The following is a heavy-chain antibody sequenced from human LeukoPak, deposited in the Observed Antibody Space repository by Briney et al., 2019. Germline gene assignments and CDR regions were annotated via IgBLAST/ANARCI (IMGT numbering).Heavy chain of an antibody. CDR2: INHSGST. Sequence: SETLSLTCAVYGGSFSGYYWSWIRQPPGKGLEWIGEINHSGSTNYNPSLKSRVTISVDTSKNQFFLKLSSATAADTAVYYCAGNKDIVATIYDYWGQGTLVTVSS. J-gene: IGHJ4*02. D-gene: IGHD5-12*01. CDR3: AGNKDIVATIYDY. CDR1: GGSFSGYY. V-gene: IGHV4-34*01.